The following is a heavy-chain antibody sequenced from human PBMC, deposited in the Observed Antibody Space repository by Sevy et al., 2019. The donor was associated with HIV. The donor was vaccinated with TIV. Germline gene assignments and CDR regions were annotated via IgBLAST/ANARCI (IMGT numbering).Heavy chain of an antibody. J-gene: IGHJ4*02. D-gene: IGHD3-10*01. Sequence: ASVKVSCKASGYTFTGYYMHWVRQAPGQGLEWMGWINRKNRDTNYAQKFQGRVTMTRDTSISTAYMELTRLRSDDTVLYYCAKERTAYGSGSYSRVFDYWGQGTLVTVSS. CDR2: INRKNRDT. CDR1: GYTFTGYY. CDR3: AKERTAYGSGSYSRVFDY. V-gene: IGHV1-2*02.